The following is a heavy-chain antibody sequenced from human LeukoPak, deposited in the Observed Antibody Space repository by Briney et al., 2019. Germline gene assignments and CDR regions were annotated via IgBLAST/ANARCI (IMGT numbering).Heavy chain of an antibody. V-gene: IGHV3-66*01. CDR2: IYSGGST. CDR3: AKGRGYSGYDPSFDY. J-gene: IGHJ4*02. D-gene: IGHD5-12*01. CDR1: GFTVSSNY. Sequence: PGGSLRLSCAASGFTVSSNYMSWVRQAPGKGLEWVSVIYSGGSTYYADSVKGRFTISRDNSKNTLYLQMNSLRAEDTAVYYCAKGRGYSGYDPSFDYWGQGTLVTVSS.